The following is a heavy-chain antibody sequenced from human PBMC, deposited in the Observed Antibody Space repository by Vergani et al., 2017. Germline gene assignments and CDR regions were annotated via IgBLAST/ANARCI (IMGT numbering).Heavy chain of an antibody. V-gene: IGHV3-33*01. CDR1: GFTFSSYG. J-gene: IGHJ4*02. Sequence: QVQLVESGGGVVQPGRSLRLSCAASGFTFSSYGMHWVRQAPGKGLEWVAVIWYDGSNKYYADSVKGRFTISRDNSKNTLYLQMNSLRAEDTAVYYCARDHGDYPSFDYWGQGTLVTVSS. CDR2: IWYDGSNK. CDR3: ARDHGDYPSFDY. D-gene: IGHD4-17*01.